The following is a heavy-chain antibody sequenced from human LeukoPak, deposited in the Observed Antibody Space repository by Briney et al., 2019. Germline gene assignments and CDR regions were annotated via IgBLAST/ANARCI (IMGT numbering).Heavy chain of an antibody. CDR3: ARRCSSTSCYTDGFDY. D-gene: IGHD2-2*02. J-gene: IGHJ4*02. CDR2: IRYDGSNK. V-gene: IGHV3-30*02. Sequence: GGSLRLSCAASGFTFSSYGMHWVRQAPGKGVEWVAFIRYDGSNKYYADSVKGRFTISRDNSKNTLYLQMNSLRAEDTAVYYCARRCSSTSCYTDGFDYWGQGTLVTVSS. CDR1: GFTFSSYG.